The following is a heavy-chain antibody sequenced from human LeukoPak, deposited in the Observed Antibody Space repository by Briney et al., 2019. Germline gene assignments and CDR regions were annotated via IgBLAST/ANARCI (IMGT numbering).Heavy chain of an antibody. Sequence: PSETLSLTCTVSGGSISSSSYYWGWIRQPPGEGLEWIGSIYYNPSLKSRVTISVDTSKSQFSLKLSSVTAADTAVYYCARGQYSYGYNGDYFDYWGQGTLVTVSS. J-gene: IGHJ4*02. D-gene: IGHD5-18*01. CDR3: ARGQYSYGYNGDYFDY. CDR1: GGSISSSSYY. V-gene: IGHV4-39*07. CDR2: IY.